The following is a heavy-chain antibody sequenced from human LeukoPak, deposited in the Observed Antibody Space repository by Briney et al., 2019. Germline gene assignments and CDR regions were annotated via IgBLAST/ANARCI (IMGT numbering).Heavy chain of an antibody. J-gene: IGHJ6*02. Sequence: GGSLRLSCTASGFTFGDYAMSWFRQAPGKGLEWVGFIRSKAYGGTTEYAASVKGRFAISRDDSKSIAYLQMNSLKTEDTAVYYCTTWQDYYDSSGYYSYYYYGMDVWGQGTTVTVSS. V-gene: IGHV3-49*03. CDR1: GFTFGDYA. CDR3: TTWQDYYDSSGYYSYYYYGMDV. CDR2: IRSKAYGGTT. D-gene: IGHD3-22*01.